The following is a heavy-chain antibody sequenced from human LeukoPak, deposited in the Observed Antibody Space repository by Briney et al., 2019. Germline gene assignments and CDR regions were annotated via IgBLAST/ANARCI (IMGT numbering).Heavy chain of an antibody. CDR1: GFTVSSNY. CDR2: IYSGGST. D-gene: IGHD4-17*01. J-gene: IGHJ6*02. V-gene: IGHV3-66*02. Sequence: GGSLRLSCAASGFTVSSNYMSWVRQAPGKGLEWVSVIYSGGSTYYADSVKGRFTISRDNPKNTLYLQMNSLRAEDTAVYYCARDDYGDYPYGMDVWGQGTTVTVSS. CDR3: ARDDYGDYPYGMDV.